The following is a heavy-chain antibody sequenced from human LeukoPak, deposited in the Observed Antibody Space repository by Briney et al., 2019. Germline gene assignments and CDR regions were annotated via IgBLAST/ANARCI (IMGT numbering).Heavy chain of an antibody. J-gene: IGHJ5*02. CDR3: ARVQYQLLFEGNWFDP. V-gene: IGHV1-2*02. D-gene: IGHD2-2*01. CDR1: GYTFSGYY. Sequence: GASVTVSFTASGYTFSGYYIHWVRQAPGQGLEWMGWINPNSGDTHYAQKFQGRVTMTRDTSSSTAYMDLNSLISDDTAAYYCARVQYQLLFEGNWFDPWGQGTLVTVSS. CDR2: INPNSGDT.